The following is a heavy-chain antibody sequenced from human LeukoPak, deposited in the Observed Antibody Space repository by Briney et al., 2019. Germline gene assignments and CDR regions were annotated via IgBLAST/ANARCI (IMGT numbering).Heavy chain of an antibody. CDR3: AHRGSYFDY. D-gene: IGHD3-16*01. CDR2: ISGSGGST. Sequence: GGSLRLSCAASGFTFSSYAMSWVRQAPGKGLEWVSAISGSGGSTYYADSVKGRFTISRDNSDNTVYLQMNSLRAEDTAIYYCAHRGSYFDYWGQGTLVTVSS. CDR1: GFTFSSYA. J-gene: IGHJ4*02. V-gene: IGHV3-23*01.